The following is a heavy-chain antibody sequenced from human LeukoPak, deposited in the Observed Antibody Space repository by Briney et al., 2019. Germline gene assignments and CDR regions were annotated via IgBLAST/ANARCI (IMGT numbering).Heavy chain of an antibody. D-gene: IGHD3-16*01. CDR1: GGSISSSSYY. V-gene: IGHV4-39*01. CDR3: ARGPYARFDY. Sequence: SETPSLTCTVSGGSISSSSYYWGWIRQPPGKGLEWIGSIYYSGSTYYNPSLKSRVTIAVDTSKNQFSLKLSSVTAADTAVYYCARGPYARFDYWGQGTLVTVSS. J-gene: IGHJ4*02. CDR2: IYYSGST.